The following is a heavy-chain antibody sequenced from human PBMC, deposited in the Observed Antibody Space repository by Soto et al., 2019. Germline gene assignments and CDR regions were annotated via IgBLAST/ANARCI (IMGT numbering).Heavy chain of an antibody. V-gene: IGHV1-69*13. D-gene: IGHD2-2*01. CDR1: GGAFSSYA. J-gene: IGHJ6*02. CDR3: AKDIYDYYYYGMDV. CDR2: IIPIFGTA. Sequence: ASVKVSYKASGGAFSSYAISRVLEAPGQGLEWMGGIIPIFGTANYAQKFQGRVTITADESTSTAYMELNSLRAEDTAVYYCAKDIYDYYYYGMDVWGQGTTVTVSS.